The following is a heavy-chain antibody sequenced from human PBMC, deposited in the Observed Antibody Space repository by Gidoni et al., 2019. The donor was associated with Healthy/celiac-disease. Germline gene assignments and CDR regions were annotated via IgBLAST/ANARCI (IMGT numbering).Heavy chain of an antibody. Sequence: QVQLVASGGGVVQPGRSLRLSCAASGFTFSSYAMHWVRQAPGKGLEWVAVISYDGSNKYYADSVKGRFTISRDNSKNTLYLQMNSLRAEDTAVYYCARVSAIAAASDAFDIWGQGTMVTVSS. V-gene: IGHV3-30*04. CDR3: ARVSAIAAASDAFDI. CDR2: ISYDGSNK. D-gene: IGHD6-13*01. J-gene: IGHJ3*02. CDR1: GFTFSSYA.